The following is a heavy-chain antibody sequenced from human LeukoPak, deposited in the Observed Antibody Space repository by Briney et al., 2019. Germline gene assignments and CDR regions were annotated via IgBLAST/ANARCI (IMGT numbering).Heavy chain of an antibody. CDR1: GGSISSGSYY. Sequence: SQTLSLTCTVSGGSISSGSYYWSWIRQPAGKGLEWIGRIYTSGSTNYNPSLKSRVTISVDTSKNQFSLKLSSVTAADTAVYYCARGSSSSSLDYWGQGTLVTVSS. J-gene: IGHJ4*02. V-gene: IGHV4-61*02. CDR3: ARGSSSSSLDY. CDR2: IYTSGST. D-gene: IGHD6-6*01.